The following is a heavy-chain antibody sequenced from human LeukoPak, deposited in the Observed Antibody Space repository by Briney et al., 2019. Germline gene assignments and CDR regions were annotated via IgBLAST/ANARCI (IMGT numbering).Heavy chain of an antibody. J-gene: IGHJ4*02. CDR3: ARGIGAYSSSCYDY. V-gene: IGHV1-69*04. D-gene: IGHD6-13*01. CDR2: IIPILGIA. CDR1: GGTFSSYA. Sequence: SVKVSCKASGGTFSSYAISWVRQAPGQGLEWMGRIIPILGIANYAQKFQGRVTITADKSTSTAYMELSSLRSEDTAVYYCARGIGAYSSSCYDYWGQGTLVTVSS.